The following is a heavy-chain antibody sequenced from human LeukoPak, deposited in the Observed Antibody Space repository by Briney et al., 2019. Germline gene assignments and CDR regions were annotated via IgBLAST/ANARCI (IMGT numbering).Heavy chain of an antibody. J-gene: IGHJ4*02. CDR3: ASTAADPTFGVWFGELYSEYYFDY. V-gene: IGHV4-38-2*02. CDR2: IYYSGST. CDR1: GYSISSGYY. Sequence: PSETLSLTCTVSGYSISSGYYWGWIRPPPGKGLEWIGSIYYSGSTYYNPSLKSRVTISVDTSKNQFSLKLSSVTAADTAVYYCASTAADPTFGVWFGELYSEYYFDYWGQGTLVTVSS. D-gene: IGHD3-10*01.